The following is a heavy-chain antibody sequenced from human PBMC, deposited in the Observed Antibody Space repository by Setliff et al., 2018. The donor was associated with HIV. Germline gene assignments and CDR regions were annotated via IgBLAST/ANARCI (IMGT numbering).Heavy chain of an antibody. Sequence: ASVKVSCKASGYTFTSYYMHWVRQAPGQGLEWIGIIYPSDGRTTYAQEFQGRVTMTRDNAKISLYLQINSLRSDDTAVYYCARGQRRVVPAADWGQGTLVTVSS. CDR3: ARGQRRVVPAAD. J-gene: IGHJ4*02. CDR2: IYPSDGRT. V-gene: IGHV1-46*01. CDR1: GYTFTSYY. D-gene: IGHD2-2*01.